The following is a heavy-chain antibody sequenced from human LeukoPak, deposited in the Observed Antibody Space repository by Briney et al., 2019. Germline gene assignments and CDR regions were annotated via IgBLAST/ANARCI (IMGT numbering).Heavy chain of an antibody. D-gene: IGHD6-19*01. V-gene: IGHV3-53*01. CDR2: IYSGGST. Sequence: GGSLRLSCAASGFTASSNYMSWARQPPGRWLGCLSVIYSGGSTYYADSVKGRFTMSRDNSKNTMYLQMNSLRVEDTAVYYCAREKRQWLVRGYFGYWGQGTLVTVSS. CDR1: GFTASSNY. CDR3: AREKRQWLVRGYFGY. J-gene: IGHJ4*02.